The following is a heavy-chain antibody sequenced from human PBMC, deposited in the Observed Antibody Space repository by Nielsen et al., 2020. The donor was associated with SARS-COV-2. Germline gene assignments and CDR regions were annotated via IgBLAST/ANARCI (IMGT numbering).Heavy chain of an antibody. J-gene: IGHJ6*02. V-gene: IGHV3-30*03. CDR1: GFTFSSYG. CDR3: ARGLRDRGGRLGVDYGMDV. Sequence: GESLKISCAASGFTFSSYGMHWVRQAPGKGLEWVAVISYDGSNKYYADSVKGRFTISRDNSKNTLYLQMNSLRAEDTAVYYCARGLRDRGGRLGVDYGMDVWGQGTTVTVSS. D-gene: IGHD3-10*01. CDR2: ISYDGSNK.